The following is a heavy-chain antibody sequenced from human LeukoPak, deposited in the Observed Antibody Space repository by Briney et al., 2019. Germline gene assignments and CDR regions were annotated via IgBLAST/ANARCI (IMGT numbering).Heavy chain of an antibody. CDR1: GGTFSTYA. Sequence: SVKVSCKASGGTFSTYAISWVRQAPGQGPEWMGGIIPIFGTANYAQKFQGRVTIIADESMSTAQTELSSLRSEDTAVYYCTREPHRDFWSGLIFDYWGQGLLVTVSS. CDR3: TREPHRDFWSGLIFDY. J-gene: IGHJ4*02. CDR2: IIPIFGTA. V-gene: IGHV1-69*01. D-gene: IGHD3-3*01.